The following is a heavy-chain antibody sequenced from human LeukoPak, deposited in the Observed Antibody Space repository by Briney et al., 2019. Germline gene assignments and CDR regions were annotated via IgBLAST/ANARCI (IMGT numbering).Heavy chain of an antibody. CDR1: GGSISSYY. V-gene: IGHV4-59*01. D-gene: IGHD5/OR15-5a*01. CDR3: ARELWHSISEGVDY. Sequence: SETLSLTCTVPGGSISSYYWSWIRQPPGKGLEWIGYIYYSGSTNYNPSLKSRVTISVDTSKNQFSLKLSSVTAADTAVYYCARELWHSISEGVDYWGQGTLVTVSS. CDR2: IYYSGST. J-gene: IGHJ4*02.